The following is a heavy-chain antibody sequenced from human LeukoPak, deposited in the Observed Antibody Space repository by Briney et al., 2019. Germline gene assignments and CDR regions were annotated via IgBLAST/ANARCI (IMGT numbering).Heavy chain of an antibody. D-gene: IGHD3-22*01. CDR2: IIPILGIA. J-gene: IGHJ4*02. CDR3: ATLRLRGADSSLGQGGLYFDY. Sequence: SVKVSCKASGGTFSSYAISWVRQAPGQGLEWMGRIIPILGIANYAQKFQGRVTITADKSTSTAYMELSSLRSEDTAVYYCATLRLRGADSSLGQGGLYFDYWGQGTLVTVSS. CDR1: GGTFSSYA. V-gene: IGHV1-69*04.